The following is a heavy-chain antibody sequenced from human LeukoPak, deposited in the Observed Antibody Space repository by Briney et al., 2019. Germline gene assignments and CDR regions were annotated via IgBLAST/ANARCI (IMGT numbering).Heavy chain of an antibody. D-gene: IGHD4-17*01. CDR2: IYSSGST. J-gene: IGHJ4*02. CDR1: GASMTTYY. Sequence: ETLSLTCTVSGASMTTYYWSWIRQPPGKGLEWVAYIYSSGSTNYNPSLKSRLTLSVDTSKNQLSLRLTSVTAADTAVYYCARAPLTTATSDYFDLWGLGTLVTVSS. CDR3: ARAPLTTATSDYFDL. V-gene: IGHV4-4*08.